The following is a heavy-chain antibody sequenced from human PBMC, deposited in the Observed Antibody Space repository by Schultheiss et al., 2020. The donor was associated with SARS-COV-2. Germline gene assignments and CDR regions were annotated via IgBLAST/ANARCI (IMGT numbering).Heavy chain of an antibody. CDR2: IYYSGST. Sequence: SETLSLTCTVSGGSISSYYWSWIRQPPGKGLEWIGYIYYSGSTYYNPSLKSRVTISVDTSKNQFSLKLSSVTAADTAVYYCARLGNWNYEGYYGMDVWGQGTTVTVSS. CDR3: ARLGNWNYEGYYGMDV. J-gene: IGHJ6*02. CDR1: GGSISSYY. D-gene: IGHD1-7*01. V-gene: IGHV4-59*08.